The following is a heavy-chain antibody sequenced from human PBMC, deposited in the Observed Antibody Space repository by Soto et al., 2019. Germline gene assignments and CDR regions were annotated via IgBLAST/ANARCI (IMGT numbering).Heavy chain of an antibody. D-gene: IGHD2-2*01. CDR3: ARDTGDIVVVPAAS. J-gene: IGHJ4*02. V-gene: IGHV3-21*01. CDR1: GLKFSGYS. Sequence: GGPLRHSYGASGLKFSGYSTNRIRQTTGKGLEWVSSISSSSSYIYYADSVKGRFTISRDNAKNSLYLQMNSLRAEDTAVYYCARDTGDIVVVPAASWGQGTLVTVSS. CDR2: ISSSSSYI.